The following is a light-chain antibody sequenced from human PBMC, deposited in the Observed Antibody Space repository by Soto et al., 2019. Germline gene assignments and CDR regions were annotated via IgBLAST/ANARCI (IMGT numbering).Light chain of an antibody. J-gene: IGLJ3*02. V-gene: IGLV2-11*01. Sequence: QSALTQPRSVSGSPGQSVTISCTGSSSDVGGYDFVSWYQQHPGKAPKLMISDVSERPSAVPDRFSGSKSANTASLTISGLQAEDEADYYCCSYAGTYTLVFGGGTKVTVL. CDR1: SSDVGGYDF. CDR2: DVS. CDR3: CSYAGTYTLV.